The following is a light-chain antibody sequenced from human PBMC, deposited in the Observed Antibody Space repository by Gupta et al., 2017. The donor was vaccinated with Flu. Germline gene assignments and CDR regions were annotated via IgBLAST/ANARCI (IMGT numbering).Light chain of an antibody. Sequence: QSVLTQPPSVSGAPGQRVTISCTGTTSNIGANYDVQWYQHLPETAPKLLIYGNFDRPSGVPDRFSGSKSGISASLAITGLQADDEADYYCQSWDSGLNAYVFGTGTKVTVL. CDR3: QSWDSGLNAYV. CDR1: TSNIGANYD. V-gene: IGLV1-40*01. J-gene: IGLJ1*01. CDR2: GNF.